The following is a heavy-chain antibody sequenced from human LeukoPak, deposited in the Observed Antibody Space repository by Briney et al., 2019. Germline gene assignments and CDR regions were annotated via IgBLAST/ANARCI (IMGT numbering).Heavy chain of an antibody. J-gene: IGHJ4*02. CDR1: GYTFTSYG. Sequence: ASVKVSCKASGYTFTSYGISWVRQAPGQGLEWMGWISAYNGNTNYAQKFQGRVTITADESTSTAYMELGSLRSEDTAVYYCARGLIAAAWDFDYWGQGTLVTVSS. D-gene: IGHD6-13*01. V-gene: IGHV1-18*01. CDR3: ARGLIAAAWDFDY. CDR2: ISAYNGNT.